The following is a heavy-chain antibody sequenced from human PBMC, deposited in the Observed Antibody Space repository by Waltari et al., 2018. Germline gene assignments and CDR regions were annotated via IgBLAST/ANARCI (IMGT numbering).Heavy chain of an antibody. V-gene: IGHV4-38-2*01. D-gene: IGHD3-16*01. CDR1: GYSISSGYY. CDR2: IYHSGST. CDR3: ARMGDSGAYYFDY. Sequence: QVQLQESGPGLVKPSETLSLTCAVSGYSISSGYYWGWIRQPPGKGLEWIGSIYHSGSTYYNPSLKSRVTISVDTSKNQFSLKLSSVTAADTAVYYCARMGDSGAYYFDYWGQGTLVTVSS. J-gene: IGHJ4*02.